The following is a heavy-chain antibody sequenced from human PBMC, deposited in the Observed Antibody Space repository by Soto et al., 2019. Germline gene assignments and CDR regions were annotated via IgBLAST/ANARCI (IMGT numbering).Heavy chain of an antibody. CDR1: GYTFTGYY. CDR3: ARGGLRYSSSWPVFW. J-gene: IGHJ4*02. CDR2: INPNSGGT. Sequence: ASVKVSCKASGYTFTGYYMHWVRQAPGQGLEWMGWINPNSGGTNYAQKFQGWVTMTRDTSISTAYMELSRLRSDDTAVYYCARGGLRYSSSWPVFWWGQGTLVTVSS. V-gene: IGHV1-2*04. D-gene: IGHD6-13*01.